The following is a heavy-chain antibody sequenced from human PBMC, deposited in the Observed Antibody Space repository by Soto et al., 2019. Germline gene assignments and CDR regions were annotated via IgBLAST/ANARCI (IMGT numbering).Heavy chain of an antibody. D-gene: IGHD3-10*01. Sequence: QVQLVESGGGVVQPGRSLRLSCAASGFTFSSYGMHWVRQAPGKGLEWVAVISYDGSNKYYADSVKGRFTISRDNSKNTLYLQMNSLRAEDTAVYYCAKSRRMVRGVIITADNYYYGMDVWGQGTTVTVSS. V-gene: IGHV3-30*18. J-gene: IGHJ6*02. CDR3: AKSRRMVRGVIITADNYYYGMDV. CDR1: GFTFSSYG. CDR2: ISYDGSNK.